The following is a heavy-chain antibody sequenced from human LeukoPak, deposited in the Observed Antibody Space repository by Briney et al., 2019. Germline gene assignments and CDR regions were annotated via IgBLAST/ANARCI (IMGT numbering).Heavy chain of an antibody. Sequence: SETLSLTCTVSGGSISSGSYYWSWIRQPAGKGLEWIGRIYTSGSTNYNPSLKSRVTISVDTTKNQFSLKLTSVTAADTAVYYCARGLSRSSYYYYYYMDVWGKGTTVTVSS. CDR3: ARGLSRSSYYYYYYMDV. D-gene: IGHD3-10*01. J-gene: IGHJ6*03. CDR2: IYTSGST. V-gene: IGHV4-61*02. CDR1: GGSISSGSYY.